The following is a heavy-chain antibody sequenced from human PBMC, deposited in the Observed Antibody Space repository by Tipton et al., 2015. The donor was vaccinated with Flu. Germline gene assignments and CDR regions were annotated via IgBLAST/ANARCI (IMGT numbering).Heavy chain of an antibody. J-gene: IGHJ4*02. CDR2: ISSSSSYI. D-gene: IGHD3-10*01. Sequence: GSLRLSCAASGVTFSSYSMNWVRQAPGKGLEWVSSISSSSSYIYYADSVKGRFTISRDNAKNSLYLQMNSLRAEDTAVYYCAREGALWFGELGYWGQGTLVTVSS. CDR3: AREGALWFGELGY. V-gene: IGHV3-21*01. CDR1: GVTFSSYS.